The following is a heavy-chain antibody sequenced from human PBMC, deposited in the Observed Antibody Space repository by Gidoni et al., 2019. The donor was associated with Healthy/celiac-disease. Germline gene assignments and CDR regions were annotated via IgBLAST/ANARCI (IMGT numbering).Heavy chain of an antibody. V-gene: IGHV3-23*01. D-gene: IGHD6-6*01. CDR2: ISGSGGST. Sequence: EVQLLESGGGLVQPGGSLRVSCEASGCTFSSYAMSWVRQAPGKGLEWVSAISGSGGSTYYAASVKGRFTISRDNSKNTLYLQMNSLRAEDTAVYYCAKDFRWGIAARRWSWFDPWGQGTLVTVSS. CDR3: AKDFRWGIAARRWSWFDP. CDR1: GCTFSSYA. J-gene: IGHJ5*02.